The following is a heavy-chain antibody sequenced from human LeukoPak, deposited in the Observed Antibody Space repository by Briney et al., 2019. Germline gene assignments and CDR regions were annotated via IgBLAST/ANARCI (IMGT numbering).Heavy chain of an antibody. CDR2: ISAYNGNT. Sequence: GASVKVSCKASGYTFTSYGISWVRQAPGQGLEWMGWISAYNGNTNYAQKPQGRVTMTTDTSTSTAYMELRSLRSDDTAVYYCARDLAKYSSGWYAGGYWGQGTLVTVSS. D-gene: IGHD6-19*01. V-gene: IGHV1-18*01. CDR1: GYTFTSYG. CDR3: ARDLAKYSSGWYAGGY. J-gene: IGHJ4*02.